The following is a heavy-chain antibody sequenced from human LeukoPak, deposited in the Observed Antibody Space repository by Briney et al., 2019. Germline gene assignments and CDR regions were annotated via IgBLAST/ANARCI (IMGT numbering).Heavy chain of an antibody. V-gene: IGHV4-4*07. Sequence: SETLSLTCTVSGGSISSYYWSWIRQPAGKGLEWIGRIYTSGSTNYNPSLKSRVTMSVDTSKNQFSLKLSSVTAADTAVYYCAREWNAWQQLVEVDWFDPWGQGTLVTVSS. D-gene: IGHD6-13*01. CDR1: GGSISSYY. J-gene: IGHJ5*02. CDR2: IYTSGST. CDR3: AREWNAWQQLVEVDWFDP.